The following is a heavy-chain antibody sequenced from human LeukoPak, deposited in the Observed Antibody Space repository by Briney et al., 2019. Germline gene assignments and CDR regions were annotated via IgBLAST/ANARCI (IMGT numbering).Heavy chain of an antibody. Sequence: GGSLRLSCAASGFTFSDYGMSWVRQAPGKGLGWVSTISGRGGGTYYADSVKGRFTISRDNSKNTLYLQMNSLRAEDTAVYYCAKNKGLGPISSWGQGTLVTVSS. D-gene: IGHD3-16*01. V-gene: IGHV3-23*01. J-gene: IGHJ5*02. CDR3: AKNKGLGPISS. CDR2: ISGRGGGT. CDR1: GFTFSDYG.